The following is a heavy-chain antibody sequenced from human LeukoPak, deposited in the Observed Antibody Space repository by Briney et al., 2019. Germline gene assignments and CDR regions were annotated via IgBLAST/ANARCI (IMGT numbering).Heavy chain of an antibody. Sequence: SETLSLTCAVSGDSIISNHWWSWVRQPPGKGLEWIGEISHSGSTNYNPSLKSRITILVDKSKNQFALKLSSVTAADTAVYFCASNGYYAIDYWGQGTLVTVSS. CDR2: ISHSGST. D-gene: IGHD3-3*01. J-gene: IGHJ4*02. V-gene: IGHV4-4*02. CDR3: ASNGYYAIDY. CDR1: GDSIISNHW.